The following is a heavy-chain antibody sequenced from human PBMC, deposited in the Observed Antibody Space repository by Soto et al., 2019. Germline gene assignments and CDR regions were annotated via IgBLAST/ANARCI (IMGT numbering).Heavy chain of an antibody. V-gene: IGHV3-23*01. CDR1: GFTFSSYA. CDR2: ISGSGGST. D-gene: IGHD3-22*01. J-gene: IGHJ5*02. CDR3: ARDLNPTYYYDSSGYSTPFWFDP. Sequence: GGSLRLSCAASGFTFSSYAMSWVRQAPGKGLEWVSAISGSGGSTYYADSVKGRFTISRDNSKNTLYLQMNSLRAEDTTVYYCARDLNPTYYYDSSGYSTPFWFDPWGQGTLVTVSS.